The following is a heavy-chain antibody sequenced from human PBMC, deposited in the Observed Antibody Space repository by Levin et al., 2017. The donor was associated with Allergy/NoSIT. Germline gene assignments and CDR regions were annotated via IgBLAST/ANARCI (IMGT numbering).Heavy chain of an antibody. CDR1: GGSISSGGYS. CDR2: IYLSGST. J-gene: IGHJ4*02. D-gene: IGHD5-18*01. V-gene: IGHV4-30-2*01. Sequence: SETLSLTCAVSGGSISSGGYSWSWIRQPPGKGLEWIGNIYLSGSTNDNPSLKSRVTMSVDRSKNKFALKLSYVTAADTAVYYCARVAGYSYGYYFDYWGPGTLVTVSS. CDR3: ARVAGYSYGYYFDY.